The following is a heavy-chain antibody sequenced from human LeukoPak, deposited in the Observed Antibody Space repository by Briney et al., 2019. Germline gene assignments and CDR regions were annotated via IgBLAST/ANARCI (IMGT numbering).Heavy chain of an antibody. D-gene: IGHD6-19*01. CDR3: ASTGRIAVAGTGDY. Sequence: GGSLRLSCAASGFTVSSNYMSWVRQAPGKGLEWVSVIYSGGSTYYADSVKGRFTISRDNSKNTLYLQMNSLRAEGTAVYYCASTGRIAVAGTGDYWGQGTLVTVSS. J-gene: IGHJ4*02. V-gene: IGHV3-53*01. CDR1: GFTVSSNY. CDR2: IYSGGST.